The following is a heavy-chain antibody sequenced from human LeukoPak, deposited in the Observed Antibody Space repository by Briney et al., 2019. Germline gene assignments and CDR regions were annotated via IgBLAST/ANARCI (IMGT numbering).Heavy chain of an antibody. J-gene: IGHJ6*03. D-gene: IGHD3-22*01. CDR2: ISSSGSTI. V-gene: IGHV3-11*04. Sequence: KPGGSLRLSCAAPGFTFSDYYMSWIRQAPGKGLEWVSYISSSGSTIYYADSVKGRFTNSRDNAKNSLYLQMNSMRAEDTAVYYCARGGAYYDSSGYYPPSYYYYMDVWGKGTPVTVSS. CDR1: GFTFSDYY. CDR3: ARGGAYYDSSGYYPPSYYYYMDV.